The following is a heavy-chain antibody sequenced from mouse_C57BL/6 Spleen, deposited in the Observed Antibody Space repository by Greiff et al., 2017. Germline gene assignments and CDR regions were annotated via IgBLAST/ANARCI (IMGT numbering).Heavy chain of an antibody. CDR2: VYPGDGDT. CDR3: AEIWDAMDY. V-gene: IGHV1-82*01. D-gene: IGHD1-1*02. J-gene: IGHJ4*01. CDR1: GYAFSSSR. Sequence: SGPELVKPGASVQISSKASGYAFSSSRMNWVKQRAGTGPEWIGRVYPGDGDTNYNGKVKGKATLTADKASSTAYMQLSSLTSEDYAVYFCAEIWDAMDYWGQGTSVTVSS.